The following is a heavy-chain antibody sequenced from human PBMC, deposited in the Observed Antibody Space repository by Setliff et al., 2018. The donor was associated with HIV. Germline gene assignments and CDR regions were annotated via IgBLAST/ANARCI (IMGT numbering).Heavy chain of an antibody. D-gene: IGHD2-21*01. J-gene: IGHJ4*02. Sequence: ASVKVSCKASGYTFISYGITWVRQAPGQGLEWMGWISAYNGNTNYAQKLQGRVTMTTDTSTSTAYMELSSLRSDDTAVYYCARVVRGVIQSAKTFDYWGQGTLVTVSS. CDR2: ISAYNGNT. CDR1: GYTFISYG. V-gene: IGHV1-18*01. CDR3: ARVVRGVIQSAKTFDY.